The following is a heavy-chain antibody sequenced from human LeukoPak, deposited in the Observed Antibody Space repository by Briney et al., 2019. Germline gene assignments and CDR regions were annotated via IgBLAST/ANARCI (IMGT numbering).Heavy chain of an antibody. D-gene: IGHD6-13*01. J-gene: IGHJ4*02. CDR1: GYTFGAYY. CDR2: IRPNSGGT. Sequence: GASVKVSCKASGYTFGAYYMYWVRQAPGQGLEWMGWIRPNSGGTNYTQKFQGRVTMTRDTSISTAYMELSRLRSDDTAVYYCARDIAAAGTFDYWGQGTLVTVSS. V-gene: IGHV1-2*02. CDR3: ARDIAAAGTFDY.